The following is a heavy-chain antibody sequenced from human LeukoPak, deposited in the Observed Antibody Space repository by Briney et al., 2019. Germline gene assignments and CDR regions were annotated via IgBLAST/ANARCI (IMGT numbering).Heavy chain of an antibody. J-gene: IGHJ4*02. V-gene: IGHV4-59*01. CDR1: GGSISSYY. D-gene: IGHD6-6*01. CDR2: IYYSGST. CDR3: AKVTIAAESFFDY. Sequence: SETLSLTCTVSGGSISSYYWSWIRQPPGKGLEWIGYIYYSGSTNYNPSLKSRVTISVDTSKNQFSLKLSSVTAADTAVYYCAKVTIAAESFFDYWGQGTLVTVSS.